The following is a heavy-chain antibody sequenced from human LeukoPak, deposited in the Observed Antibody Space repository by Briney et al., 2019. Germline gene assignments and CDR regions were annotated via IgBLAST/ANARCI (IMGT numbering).Heavy chain of an antibody. V-gene: IGHV4-4*07. J-gene: IGHJ4*02. CDR2: IYTSGST. CDR3: ARDFLDCSSTSCYEGNY. Sequence: SETLSLTCTVSGGSISSYYWSWIRQPAGKGLEWIGRIYTSGSTNYNPSLKSRVTMSVDTSKNQFSLKLSSVTAADTAVYYCARDFLDCSSTSCYEGNYWGQGTLVTVSS. CDR1: GGSISSYY. D-gene: IGHD2-2*01.